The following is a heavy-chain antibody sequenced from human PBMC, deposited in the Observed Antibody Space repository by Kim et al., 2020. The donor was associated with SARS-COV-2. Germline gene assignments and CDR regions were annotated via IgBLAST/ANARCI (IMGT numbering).Heavy chain of an antibody. V-gene: IGHV4-59*09. Sequence: IYDTATTNYNPPRKSRVPISEDTSKNQFSLKLGPVTAADTAVYYCARGFELWGRGTLATVSS. J-gene: IGHJ2*01. CDR2: IYDTATT. CDR3: ARGFEL.